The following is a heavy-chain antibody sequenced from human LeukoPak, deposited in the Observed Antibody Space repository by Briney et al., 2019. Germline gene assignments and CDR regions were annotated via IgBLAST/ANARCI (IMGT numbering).Heavy chain of an antibody. CDR3: ARGSGWYSP. Sequence: SETLSLTCTVSGGSMSGYYWSWIRQPPGKGLEWIGYIYYSGSTNYNPSLKSRVTTSVDTSKNQFSLKLTSVTAADTAVYSCARGSGWYSPWGQGTLVTVSS. V-gene: IGHV4-59*01. D-gene: IGHD6-19*01. J-gene: IGHJ5*02. CDR2: IYYSGST. CDR1: GGSMSGYY.